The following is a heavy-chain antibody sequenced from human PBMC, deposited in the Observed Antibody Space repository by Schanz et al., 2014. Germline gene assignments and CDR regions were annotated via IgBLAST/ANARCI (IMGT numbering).Heavy chain of an antibody. V-gene: IGHV3-23*04. CDR2: ISGSGGST. CDR3: ARGTDWNLHY. D-gene: IGHD1-1*01. Sequence: VQLVESGGGVVQPGGSLRLSCAASGFTFSTYAMSWVRQAPGKGLEWVSAISGSGGSTYYADSVKGRFTISRDNSRNTLYLQMNSLRAGDTAVYYCARGTDWNLHYWGQGALVTVSS. CDR1: GFTFSTYA. J-gene: IGHJ4*02.